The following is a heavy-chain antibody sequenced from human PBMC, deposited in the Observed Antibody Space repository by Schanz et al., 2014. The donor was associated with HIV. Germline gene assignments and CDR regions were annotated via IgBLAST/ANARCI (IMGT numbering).Heavy chain of an antibody. CDR1: GDTFSSYA. Sequence: QVQLVQSGAEVKKPGASVKVSCKASGDTFSSYAISWVRQAPGQGLEWMGGIIPIFPAANYAQKFQGRVTITADKSTSTAYMELRSLRSDDTAVYYCARGRSSAWYDYWGPGTLVTVSS. D-gene: IGHD6-13*01. CDR2: IIPIFPAA. CDR3: ARGRSSAWYDY. J-gene: IGHJ4*02. V-gene: IGHV1-69*06.